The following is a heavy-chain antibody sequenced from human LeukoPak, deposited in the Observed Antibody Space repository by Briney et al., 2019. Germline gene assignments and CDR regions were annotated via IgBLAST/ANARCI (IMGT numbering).Heavy chain of an antibody. V-gene: IGHV1-2*02. Sequence: ASVKVSCKASGHTFTGYYMHWVRQAPGQGVEWMGWINPNSGGTNYAQKFQGRVTMTRDTSISTAYMELSRLRSDDTAVYYCARDRAILWFGELSLYDYWGQGTLVTVSS. CDR2: INPNSGGT. D-gene: IGHD3-10*01. CDR3: ARDRAILWFGELSLYDY. CDR1: GHTFTGYY. J-gene: IGHJ4*02.